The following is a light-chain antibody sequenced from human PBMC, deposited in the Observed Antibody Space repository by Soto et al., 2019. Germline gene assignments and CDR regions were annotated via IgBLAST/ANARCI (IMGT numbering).Light chain of an antibody. Sequence: EIVMTQSPPTLSVSPGEGATLSCRAPQSVGSKLAWYQQRPGQAPRLLIYDASNRATGIPARFSGSGSGTEFSLTISSLQSEDFAVYSCQQYGDWPGAFGGGTKVDIK. CDR1: QSVGSK. V-gene: IGKV3D-15*01. CDR2: DAS. CDR3: QQYGDWPGA. J-gene: IGKJ4*01.